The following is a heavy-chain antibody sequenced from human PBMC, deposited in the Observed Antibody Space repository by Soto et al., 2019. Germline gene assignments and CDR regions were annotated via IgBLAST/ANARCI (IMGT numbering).Heavy chain of an antibody. CDR3: ARVRITIEDYYSMDV. Sequence: ASVKVSCKASGYTFTSYGISWVRQAPGQGLEWMGWISAYNGNTNYAQKLQGRVTMTTDTSTSTAYMELRSLRSDDTAVYYCARVRITIEDYYSMDVSGQGTTVTVSS. CDR2: ISAYNGNT. D-gene: IGHD3-3*01. CDR1: GYTFTSYG. V-gene: IGHV1-18*01. J-gene: IGHJ6*02.